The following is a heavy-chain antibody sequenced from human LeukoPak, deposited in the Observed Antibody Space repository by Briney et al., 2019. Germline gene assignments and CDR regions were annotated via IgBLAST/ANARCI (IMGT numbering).Heavy chain of an antibody. CDR1: GYTFTNYA. D-gene: IGHD3-3*01. Sequence: ASVKVSCKASGYTFTNYAMHWVRQAPGQRLEWMGWINAGNGNTEYSQKFQGRVTMTTDTSTSTAYMELRSLRSDDTAVYYCARVPGRLHLLYYFDYWGQGTLVTVSS. V-gene: IGHV1-3*01. CDR2: INAGNGNT. J-gene: IGHJ4*02. CDR3: ARVPGRLHLLYYFDY.